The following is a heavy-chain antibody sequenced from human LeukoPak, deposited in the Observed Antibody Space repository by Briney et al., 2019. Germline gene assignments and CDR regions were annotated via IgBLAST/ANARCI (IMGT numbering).Heavy chain of an antibody. CDR1: GGSIRGYY. D-gene: IGHD2-15*01. CDR2: MDTSGHT. CDR3: ARHWSHSVAQFGRSYWFDP. J-gene: IGHJ5*02. Sequence: SETLSLTCIVAGGSIRGYYWSWIRQPAGKGLECIGHMDTSGHTNYNSSLMSRVTMSVDTPKNQFSLRLTSVTAADTAVYYCARHWSHSVAQFGRSYWFDPWGQGTLVTVSS. V-gene: IGHV4-4*07.